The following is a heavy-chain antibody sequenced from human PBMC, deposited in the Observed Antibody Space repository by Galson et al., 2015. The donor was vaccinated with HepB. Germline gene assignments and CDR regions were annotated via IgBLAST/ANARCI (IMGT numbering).Heavy chain of an antibody. CDR3: VRHEQWPLRY. CDR1: GYSFLSYW. J-gene: IGHJ4*02. V-gene: IGHV5-10-1*01. D-gene: IGHD6-19*01. CDR2: IDPRDSYT. Sequence: QSGAEVKKPGESLRISCQGSGYSFLSYWISWVRQMPGKGLEWMGRIDPRDSYTAYSPSFQGHVTVSADESITTAYLQWSSLKASDTAMYYCVRHEQWPLRYWGQGTLVTVSS.